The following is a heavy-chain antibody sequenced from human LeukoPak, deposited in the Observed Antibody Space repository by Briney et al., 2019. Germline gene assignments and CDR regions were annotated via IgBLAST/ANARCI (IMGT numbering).Heavy chain of an antibody. CDR3: TKYGDDDTPVLN. J-gene: IGHJ4*02. V-gene: IGHV3-7*02. D-gene: IGHD4-17*01. Sequence: GGSLRLSCAASGFSFSSYWMTWVRQAPGKGLEWVANIKEDGSDKYYVDSVKGRFTISRDNAKNSLYLQMNSLTAEDTAVYYCTKYGDDDTPVLNWGQGTLVTVSS. CDR2: IKEDGSDK. CDR1: GFSFSSYW.